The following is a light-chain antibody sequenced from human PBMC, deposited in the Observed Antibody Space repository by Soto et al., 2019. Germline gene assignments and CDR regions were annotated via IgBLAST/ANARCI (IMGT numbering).Light chain of an antibody. CDR1: QIISAN. J-gene: IGKJ5*01. V-gene: IGKV3-15*01. CDR3: QQYGSSPIT. CDR2: GAS. Sequence: EIVMTQSPATLSVSPGERATLSCRASQIISANLAWYQQKPGQSPRLLIYGASTRATGIPARFSGSGSGTEFTLTISRLEPEDFAVYYCQQYGSSPITFGQGTRLEIK.